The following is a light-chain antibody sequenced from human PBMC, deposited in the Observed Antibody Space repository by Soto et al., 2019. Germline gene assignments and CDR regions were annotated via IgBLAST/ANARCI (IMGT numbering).Light chain of an antibody. CDR1: QSVSSSY. CDR3: QQYSSSPLT. CDR2: GAS. V-gene: IGKV3-20*01. Sequence: EIVLTQSPGTLSLSPGERATLSCRASQSVSSSYLAWYQKKPGQAPRLLIYGASSRATGIPDRFSGSGSGPDFTLNISRLEPEDVAVYYCQQYSSSPLTFGQGTKVEIK. J-gene: IGKJ1*01.